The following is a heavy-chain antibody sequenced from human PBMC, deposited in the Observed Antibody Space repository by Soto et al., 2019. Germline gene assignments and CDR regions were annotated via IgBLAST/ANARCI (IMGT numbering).Heavy chain of an antibody. CDR3: ARVPDR. J-gene: IGHJ5*02. D-gene: IGHD2-2*01. CDR1: GGSLSGYF. Sequence: SETLSLTCDGYGGSLSGYFWSWIRQPPGKGLEWIGYIYHSGSTYYNPSLKSRVTISVDRSKNQFSLKLSSVTAADTAVYYCARVPDRWGQGTLVTVSS. V-gene: IGHV4-30-2*01. CDR2: IYHSGST.